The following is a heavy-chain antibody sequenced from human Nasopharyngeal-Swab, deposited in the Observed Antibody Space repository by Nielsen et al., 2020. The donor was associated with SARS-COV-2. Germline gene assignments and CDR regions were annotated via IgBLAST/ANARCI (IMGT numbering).Heavy chain of an antibody. Sequence: GGSLRLSCVASGFTFDDYAMHWVRQAPGKGLEWVSGISWNSGSIAYADSVKGRFTISRDNAKNSLYLQMNSLRAEDTALHYCAKDGQRPLYYYAMDVWGQGTTVTVSS. J-gene: IGHJ6*02. D-gene: IGHD1-1*01. CDR3: AKDGQRPLYYYAMDV. CDR2: ISWNSGSI. CDR1: GFTFDDYA. V-gene: IGHV3-9*01.